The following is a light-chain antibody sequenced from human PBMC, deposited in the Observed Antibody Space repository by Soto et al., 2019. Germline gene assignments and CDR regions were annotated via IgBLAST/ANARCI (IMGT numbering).Light chain of an antibody. V-gene: IGLV2-14*01. CDR3: SSYTSSSNF. J-gene: IGLJ1*01. Sequence: QSALTQPASVSGSPGQSITISCTGTSSDGGGYNYVSWYQQHPGKAPKLMIYDVSNRPSGVSNRFSGSKSGNTASLTISGLQAEDEADYYCSSYTSSSNFFGTGTKLTVL. CDR1: SSDGGGYNY. CDR2: DVS.